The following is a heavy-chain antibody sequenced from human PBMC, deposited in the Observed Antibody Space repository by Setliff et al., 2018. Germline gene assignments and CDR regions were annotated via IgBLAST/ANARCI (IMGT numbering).Heavy chain of an antibody. V-gene: IGHV3-23*03. CDR1: GFTFSSYA. D-gene: IGHD3-10*01. CDR3: ARDGVFYAMDF. CDR2: IYSGGSST. J-gene: IGHJ6*02. Sequence: GGSLRLSCAASGFTFSSYAMNWVRQAPGKVLEWVSLIYSGGSSTYYADSVRGRFTISKDNSKNTLYLEMNSLRAEDTALYYCARDGVFYAMDFWGQGTTVTVSS.